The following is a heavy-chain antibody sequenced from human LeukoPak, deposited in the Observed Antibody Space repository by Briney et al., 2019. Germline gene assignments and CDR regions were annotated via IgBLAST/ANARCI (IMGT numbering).Heavy chain of an antibody. J-gene: IGHJ4*02. Sequence: GGSLRLSCAASGVTFSSYGMHWVRQAPGKGLEWVAVIWYDGSNKYYADSVKGRFTISRDNSKNTLYLQMNSLRAEDTAVYYCERDHSSGRYSDDFDYWGQGTLVTVSS. CDR2: IWYDGSNK. D-gene: IGHD6-19*01. CDR3: ERDHSSGRYSDDFDY. CDR1: GVTFSSYG. V-gene: IGHV3-33*01.